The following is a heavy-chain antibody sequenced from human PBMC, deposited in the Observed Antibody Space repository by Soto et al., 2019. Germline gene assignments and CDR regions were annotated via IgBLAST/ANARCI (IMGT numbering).Heavy chain of an antibody. CDR1: GFAFSDYY. CDR2: ISSSGSSR. V-gene: IGHV3-11*01. J-gene: IGHJ5*02. Sequence: QVQLVESGGGLVKPGGSLRLSCAASGFAFSDYYMTWIRKAPGRGLEWVSYISSSGSSRYYADSVKGRFTISRDNAKNSLYLQMNSLRADDTGVYYCARDLGGGYRFDPRGQGTLVTVSS. D-gene: IGHD2-15*01. CDR3: ARDLGGGYRFDP.